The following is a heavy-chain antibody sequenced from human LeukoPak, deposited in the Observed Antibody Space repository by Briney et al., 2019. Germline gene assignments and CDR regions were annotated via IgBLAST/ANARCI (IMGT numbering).Heavy chain of an antibody. D-gene: IGHD3-22*01. V-gene: IGHV3-30*02. CDR2: IRYDGTNK. CDR3: ARDAYYYDSSGYPFDY. Sequence: GGSLRLSCAPSGFTFSSYGMHWVRQAPGKGLEWVAFIRYDGTNKYYADSVKGRFTISRDNSKNTLYLQMNSLRAEDTAVYYCARDAYYYDSSGYPFDYWGQGTLVTVSS. CDR1: GFTFSSYG. J-gene: IGHJ4*02.